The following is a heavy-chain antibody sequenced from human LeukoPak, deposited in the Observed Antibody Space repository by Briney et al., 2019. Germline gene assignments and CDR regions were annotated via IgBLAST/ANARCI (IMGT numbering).Heavy chain of an antibody. J-gene: IGHJ4*02. D-gene: IGHD4-11*01. Sequence: SGGSLRLSCAASGFTFSSYAMSWVRQAPGKGLEWVSAISGSGGSTYYADSVKGRFTISRDNSKNTLYLQMNSLRAEDTAVYYCAPRPHDYSNYYFDYWGQGTLVTVSS. CDR3: APRPHDYSNYYFDY. CDR2: ISGSGGST. CDR1: GFTFSSYA. V-gene: IGHV3-23*01.